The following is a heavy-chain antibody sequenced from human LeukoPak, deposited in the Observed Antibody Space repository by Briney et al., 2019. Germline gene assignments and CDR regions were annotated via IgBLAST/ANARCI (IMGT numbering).Heavy chain of an antibody. CDR3: ARASSAFCGGDCYPPTYFDY. J-gene: IGHJ4*02. D-gene: IGHD2-21*01. V-gene: IGHV3-21*01. CDR2: ISSSSSYI. Sequence: KPGGSLRLSCAASGFTFSSYSMNWVRQAPGKGLEWVSSISSSSSYIYYADSVKGRFTISRDNAKNSLYLQMNSLGAEDTAVYYCARASSAFCGGDCYPPTYFDYWGQGTLVTVSS. CDR1: GFTFSSYS.